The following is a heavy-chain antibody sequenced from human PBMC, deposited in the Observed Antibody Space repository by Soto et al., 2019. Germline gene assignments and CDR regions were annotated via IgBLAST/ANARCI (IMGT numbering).Heavy chain of an antibody. V-gene: IGHV4-59*01. D-gene: IGHD3-22*01. CDR2: IYYSGST. Sequence: SETLSLTCTVSGGSISSYYWSWIRQPPGKGLEWIGYIYYSGSTNYNPSLKSRVTISVDTSKNQFSLKLSSVTAADAAVYYCAREVEERYYYDSSGYYGNWFDPWGQGTLVTVSS. J-gene: IGHJ5*02. CDR3: AREVEERYYYDSSGYYGNWFDP. CDR1: GGSISSYY.